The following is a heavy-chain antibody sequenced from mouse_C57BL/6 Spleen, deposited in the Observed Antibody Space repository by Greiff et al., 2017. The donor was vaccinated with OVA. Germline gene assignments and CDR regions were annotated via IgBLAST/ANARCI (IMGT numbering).Heavy chain of an antibody. CDR1: GFNIKDYY. CDR3: ALYYSGSSPFDY. D-gene: IGHD1-1*01. CDR2: IDPEDGET. J-gene: IGHJ2*01. V-gene: IGHV14-2*01. Sequence: VQLQQSGAELVKPGASVKLSCTASGFNIKDYYMHWVKQRPEQGLEWIGRIDPEDGETKYAPKFQGKATLTADPSSNTAYLQLSSLTSEDTSVYYCALYYSGSSPFDYWGQGTTLTVSS.